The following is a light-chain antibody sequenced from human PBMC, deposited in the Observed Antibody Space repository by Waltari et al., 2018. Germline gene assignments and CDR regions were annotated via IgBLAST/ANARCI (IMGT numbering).Light chain of an antibody. Sequence: VLTQSPGTLSLSPGEIATLSCRASPSVGRALAWYQQKPGQAPRLLIYDASIRATGVPDRFSGSGSGTDFSLTISRLEPEDVAVYNCQHYVRLPVTFGQGTKVE. CDR3: QHYVRLPVT. J-gene: IGKJ1*01. CDR2: DAS. V-gene: IGKV3-20*01. CDR1: PSVGRA.